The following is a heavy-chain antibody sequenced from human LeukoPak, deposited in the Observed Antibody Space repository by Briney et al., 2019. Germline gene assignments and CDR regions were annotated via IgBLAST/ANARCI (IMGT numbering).Heavy chain of an antibody. Sequence: TGGSLRLSCAASGFTFSSYSMNWVRQAPGKGLEWVSSISGSGASTYYADSVKGRFTISRDNSKNTLYLQMNSLRAVDTAVYYCARSGPYCSGGSCYPPGMVWGQGTLVTVST. D-gene: IGHD2-15*01. CDR1: GFTFSSYS. CDR2: ISGSGAST. CDR3: ARSGPYCSGGSCYPPGMV. J-gene: IGHJ4*02. V-gene: IGHV3-23*01.